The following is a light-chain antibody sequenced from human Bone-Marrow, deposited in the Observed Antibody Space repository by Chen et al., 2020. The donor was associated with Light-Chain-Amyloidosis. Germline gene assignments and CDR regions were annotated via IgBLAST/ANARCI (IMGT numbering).Light chain of an antibody. J-gene: IGKJ4*01. CDR1: KTISSNY. V-gene: IGKV3-20*01. CDR2: GSS. Sequence: IVLTQSPVTLSLSPGEGANLSCRASKTISSNYLTWYQQKFGQAPRLLIYGSSSRATGIPDRFTGSGSGTDFTLTINRLEPEDFAMYYCQQYGTSPLTFGGGTKVEIK. CDR3: QQYGTSPLT.